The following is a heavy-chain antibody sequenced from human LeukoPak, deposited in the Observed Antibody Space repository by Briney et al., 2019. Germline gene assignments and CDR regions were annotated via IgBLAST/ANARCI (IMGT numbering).Heavy chain of an antibody. Sequence: PSETLSLTCAVSGYSISSDNYWVWLRPPPGQGLEWTGGIYHSGSTYYNPSLKSRVTMSVGTSKNQFSLKLSSVTAADTAVYYCARAPRDSSSSNYMRRFDYWGQGTLVTVSS. CDR2: IYHSGST. D-gene: IGHD3-22*01. CDR3: ARAPRDSSSSNYMRRFDY. CDR1: GYSISSDNY. J-gene: IGHJ4*02. V-gene: IGHV4-38-2*01.